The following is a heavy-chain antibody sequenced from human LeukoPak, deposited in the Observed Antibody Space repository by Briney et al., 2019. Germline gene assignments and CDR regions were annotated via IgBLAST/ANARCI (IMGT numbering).Heavy chain of an antibody. J-gene: IGHJ4*02. Sequence: SETLSLTCTVSGGSISSYYWSWIRQPPGKGLEWIGYIYYSGSTNYNPSLKSRVTISVDTSKNQFSLKLSSVTAADTAVYYCARSGAASYFDHWGQGTLVTVSS. CDR1: GGSISSYY. CDR3: ARSGAASYFDH. V-gene: IGHV4-59*01. CDR2: IYYSGST.